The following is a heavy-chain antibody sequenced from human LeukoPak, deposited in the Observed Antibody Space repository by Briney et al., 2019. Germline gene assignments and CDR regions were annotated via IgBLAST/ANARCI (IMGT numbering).Heavy chain of an antibody. CDR2: ISAYDGNT. Sequence: ASVKVSCKASGYAFTSCGISWVRQAPGQGIEWMGWISAYDGNTNYAQKLQGKVTMTTDTSTSTAYLELRSLSSDDTAVYYCERGRGQWLADWYLDLWGRGTLVTVSS. CDR1: GYAFTSCG. D-gene: IGHD6-19*01. CDR3: ERGRGQWLADWYLDL. J-gene: IGHJ2*01. V-gene: IGHV1-18*01.